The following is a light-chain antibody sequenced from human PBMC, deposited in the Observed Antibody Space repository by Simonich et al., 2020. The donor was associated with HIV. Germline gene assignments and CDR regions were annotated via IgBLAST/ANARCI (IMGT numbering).Light chain of an antibody. CDR2: GKT. CDR3: NSRDRSGNIWV. J-gene: IGLJ3*02. CDR1: SLRKYF. V-gene: IGLV3-19*01. Sequence: SSELTQDPVVSVALGQTVRITCRGDSLRKYFTKWYQQKPGQAPVLFIYGKTNRPSGIPARFSGSSSQNTASASLTITGAQAEDEADYYCNSRDRSGNIWVFGGGTKLTVV.